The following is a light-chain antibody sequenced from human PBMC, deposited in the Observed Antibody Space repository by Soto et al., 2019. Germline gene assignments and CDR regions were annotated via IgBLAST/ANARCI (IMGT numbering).Light chain of an antibody. Sequence: EIVLTQSPGTLSLSPGERATLSCRASQSVSSSYLAWYQQKPGQAPRLLIYGASSRATGIPDRFSGSGSVTDFILTISRLEPKDFAGYYCQPYRSSPRYTFGQGTKLEIK. CDR3: QPYRSSPRYT. CDR2: GAS. V-gene: IGKV3-20*01. CDR1: QSVSSSY. J-gene: IGKJ2*01.